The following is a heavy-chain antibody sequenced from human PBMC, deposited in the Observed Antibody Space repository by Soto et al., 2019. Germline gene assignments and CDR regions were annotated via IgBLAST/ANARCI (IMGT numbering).Heavy chain of an antibody. V-gene: IGHV3-64D*08. D-gene: IGHD6-19*01. Sequence: QASAKCLVYVSAISSNGGSTYYTDSAKRRFTISRDNSKNALYLHMSSLRAEDTAVYYCVKDFWGSSGWYPVRSFDYWGQGTQVTVSS. CDR3: VKDFWGSSGWYPVRSFDY. J-gene: IGHJ4*02. CDR2: ISSNGGST.